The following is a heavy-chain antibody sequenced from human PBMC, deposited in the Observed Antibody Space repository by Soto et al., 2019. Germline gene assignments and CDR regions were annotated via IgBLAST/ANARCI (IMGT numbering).Heavy chain of an antibody. CDR2: IVVGSGNT. Sequence: SVKVSCKASGFTFTSSAMQWVRQARGQRLEWIGWIVVGSGNTNYAQKFQERVTITRDMSTSTAYMELSSLRSEDTAVYYCAAVLWTTVTTLDPFDIWGQGTMVTV. J-gene: IGHJ3*02. V-gene: IGHV1-58*02. CDR3: AAVLWTTVTTLDPFDI. CDR1: GFTFTSSA. D-gene: IGHD4-17*01.